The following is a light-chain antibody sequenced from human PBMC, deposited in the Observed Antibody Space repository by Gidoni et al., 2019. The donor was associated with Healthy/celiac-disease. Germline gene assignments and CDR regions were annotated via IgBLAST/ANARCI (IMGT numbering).Light chain of an antibody. CDR2: DAS. Sequence: DIQMTKSTSSLSASLGDRVTLTCQSSQDISNYLNWYQQKPGKAPNLLIYDASNLETGVPSRFSGSRSGTYFTFTISSLQPEDIATYYCQQYDNLPYTFGQGTKLEIK. J-gene: IGKJ2*01. CDR3: QQYDNLPYT. V-gene: IGKV1-33*01. CDR1: QDISNY.